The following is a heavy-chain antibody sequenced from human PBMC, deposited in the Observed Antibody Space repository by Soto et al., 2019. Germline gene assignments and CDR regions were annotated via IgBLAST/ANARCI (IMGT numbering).Heavy chain of an antibody. Sequence: GGSLRLSCAASGFTFRSFTMNWVRQAPGKGLEWVSTISSSSSYIYQADSVKGRLTISRDNSKNTLYLQMNSLRAEDTAVYYCAKDARYCTNGVCYSSNYGMDVWGQGTTVTVSS. V-gene: IGHV3-21*01. CDR3: AKDARYCTNGVCYSSNYGMDV. CDR1: GFTFRSFT. D-gene: IGHD2-8*01. J-gene: IGHJ6*02. CDR2: ISSSSSYI.